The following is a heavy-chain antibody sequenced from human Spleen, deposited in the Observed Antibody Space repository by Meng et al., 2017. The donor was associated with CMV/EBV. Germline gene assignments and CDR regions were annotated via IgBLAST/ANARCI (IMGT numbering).Heavy chain of an antibody. CDR1: GYTFTGYY. Sequence: SVKVSCKASGYTFTGYYMHWVRQAPGQGLEWMGGIIPIFGTANYAQKFQGRVTITTDESTSTAYMELSSLRSEDTAVYYCARETVGATLYGGPGFDYWGQGTLVTVSS. D-gene: IGHD1-26*01. V-gene: IGHV1-69*05. CDR3: ARETVGATLYGGPGFDY. J-gene: IGHJ4*02. CDR2: IIPIFGTA.